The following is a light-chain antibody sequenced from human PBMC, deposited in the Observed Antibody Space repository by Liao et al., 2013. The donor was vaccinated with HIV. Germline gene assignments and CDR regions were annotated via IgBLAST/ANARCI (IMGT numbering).Light chain of an antibody. V-gene: IGLV3-1*01. J-gene: IGLJ3*02. Sequence: SYELTQPPSVSVSPGQTASITCSGDKLGDKYACWYQQKPGQSPVLVIYQDSKRPSGIPERFSGSNSGNTATLTISRVEAGDEADYYCQVWDGNSDHCVFGGGTKLTVL. CDR2: QDS. CDR1: KLGDKY. CDR3: QVWDGNSDHCV.